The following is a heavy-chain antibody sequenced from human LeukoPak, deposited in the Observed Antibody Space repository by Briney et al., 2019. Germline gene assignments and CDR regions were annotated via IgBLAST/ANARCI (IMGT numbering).Heavy chain of an antibody. J-gene: IGHJ4*02. D-gene: IGHD6-19*01. CDR1: GYTFTGYY. V-gene: IGHV1-2*02. CDR3: ARDWAVAGQGDLDY. CDR2: INPNSGGT. Sequence: GASVKVSCKASGYTFTGYYMHWVRQAPGQGLEWMGWINPNSGGTNYAQKFQGRVTMTRDTSISTAYMELSRLRSDDTAVYYCARDWAVAGQGDLDYWGQGTLVTVSS.